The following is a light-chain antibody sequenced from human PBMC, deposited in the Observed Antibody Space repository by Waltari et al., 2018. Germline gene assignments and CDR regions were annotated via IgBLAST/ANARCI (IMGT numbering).Light chain of an antibody. J-gene: IGLJ3*02. Sequence: QTVVTQETSFSVSPGGTVTLTCGLTSGSVSTTSYSSWYQQTPGQAPRTHIYSTNSPSSSVPHLLSGSILRNNPALTITGAQADDESDYYCSLYMTSGVWVFGGRTKLTVL. V-gene: IGLV8-61*01. CDR2: STN. CDR3: SLYMTSGVWV. CDR1: SGSVSTTSY.